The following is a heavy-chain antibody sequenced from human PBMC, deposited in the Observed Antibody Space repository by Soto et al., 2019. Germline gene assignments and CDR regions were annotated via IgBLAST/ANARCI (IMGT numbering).Heavy chain of an antibody. Sequence: PGGSLRLSCAASGFTFSGSAMHWVRQASGKGLEWVGRIRSKANSYATAYAASVKGRFTISRDDSKNTAYLQMNSLKTEDTAVYYCTRLQAPERLQETDAFDIWGQGTMVTVSS. CDR1: GFTFSGSA. CDR3: TRLQAPERLQETDAFDI. V-gene: IGHV3-73*01. J-gene: IGHJ3*02. D-gene: IGHD6-25*01. CDR2: IRSKANSYAT.